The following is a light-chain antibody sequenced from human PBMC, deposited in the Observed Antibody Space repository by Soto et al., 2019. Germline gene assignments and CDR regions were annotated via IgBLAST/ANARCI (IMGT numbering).Light chain of an antibody. CDR3: GSWDSSLSAYV. Sequence: QSVLTQPPSVSAAPGQRVTISCSGTSTNIGDNYVSWYQHLPGTAPKLVVYDNDRRPSELPDRFSGSKSGTSATLGITGFQTGDEADYYCGSWDSSLSAYVFATGTKLTVL. J-gene: IGLJ1*01. V-gene: IGLV1-51*01. CDR1: STNIGDNY. CDR2: DND.